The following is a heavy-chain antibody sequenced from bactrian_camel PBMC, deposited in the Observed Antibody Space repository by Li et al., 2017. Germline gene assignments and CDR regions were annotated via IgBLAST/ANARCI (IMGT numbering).Heavy chain of an antibody. CDR2: ITSASTT. D-gene: IGHD6*01. CDR1: GYTLGNIC. V-gene: IGHV3S53*01. J-gene: IGHJ4*01. CDR3: AADLRAGGSWLSFAY. Sequence: HVQLVESGGGLVQPGGSLRLSCVVSGYTLGNICIGWFRQGLGKGPEGVATITSASTTTFADSVKGRFTISRDDAKNTLYLQLTSLKTEDTAIYYCAADLRAGGSWLSFAYWGQGTQVTVS.